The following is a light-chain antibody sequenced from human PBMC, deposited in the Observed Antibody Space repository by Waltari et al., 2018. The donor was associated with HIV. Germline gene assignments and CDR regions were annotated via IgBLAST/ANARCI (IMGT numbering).Light chain of an antibody. CDR1: QSVRSSY. J-gene: IGKJ4*01. V-gene: IGKV3-20*01. CDR3: QQYAGSPPLT. CDR2: GAS. Sequence: IVLTQSPGTLSLSPGDRATLSCRASQSVRSSYLAWYQQKPGQAPRLLIYGASSRATDIPDRFSGSGSGTDFTLTISRLEPEDFAVYYCQQYAGSPPLTFGGGTKVESK.